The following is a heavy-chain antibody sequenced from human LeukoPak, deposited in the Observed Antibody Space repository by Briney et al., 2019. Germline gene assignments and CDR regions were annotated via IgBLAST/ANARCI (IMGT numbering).Heavy chain of an antibody. D-gene: IGHD2-8*02. CDR2: ISYDGSNK. Sequence: GGSLRHSCAASVFTLRSYGMHWVPQAPGKWLEWVAVISYDGSNKYYADSVKGRLTISRDNSKNTLYLQMNSLRAEDTAVYYVAKDSLLVAYWYFDLTGRGTLAT. V-gene: IGHV3-30*18. CDR3: AKDSLLVAYWYFDL. CDR1: VFTLRSYG. J-gene: IGHJ2*01.